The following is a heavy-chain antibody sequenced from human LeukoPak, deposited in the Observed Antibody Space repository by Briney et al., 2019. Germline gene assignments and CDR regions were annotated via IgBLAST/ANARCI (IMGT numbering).Heavy chain of an antibody. CDR1: GGSFSGYY. CDR3: AGSGYSVYELNY. Sequence: SETPSLTCAVHGGSFSGYYWSWIRQPPGKGLEWIGEINHSGSTNYNPSLKSRVTISVDTSKNQFSLKLSSVTAADTAVYYCAGSGYSVYELNYWGQGSLVTASA. CDR2: INHSGST. D-gene: IGHD5/OR15-5a*01. J-gene: IGHJ4*02. V-gene: IGHV4-34*01.